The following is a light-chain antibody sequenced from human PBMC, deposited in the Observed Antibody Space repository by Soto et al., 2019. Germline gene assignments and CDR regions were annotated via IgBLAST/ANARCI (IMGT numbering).Light chain of an antibody. CDR2: GAS. J-gene: IGKJ5*01. CDR1: QSVSSNY. Sequence: EIVLTQSPGTLSLSPGERATLSCRASQSVSSNYLAWYQEKPGQAPRLLIYGASSRATGIPDRFSGSGSGTDLTLTISRLEPEDFAMYYCQQYGSSPPGVTFGQGTRLEIK. CDR3: QQYGSSPPGVT. V-gene: IGKV3-20*01.